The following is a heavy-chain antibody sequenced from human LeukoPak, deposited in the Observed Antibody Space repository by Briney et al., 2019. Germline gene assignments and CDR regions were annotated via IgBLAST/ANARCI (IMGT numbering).Heavy chain of an antibody. D-gene: IGHD3-22*01. Sequence: GALRLSCAASGFTFSSYAMSWVRQAPGKGLEWVSAISGSGGSTYYADSVKGRFTISRDNSENTLYLQMNSLRAEDTAVYYCARDGPGDYDSSGYYDYWGQGTLVTVSS. J-gene: IGHJ4*02. CDR1: GFTFSSYA. CDR3: ARDGPGDYDSSGYYDY. V-gene: IGHV3-23*01. CDR2: ISGSGGST.